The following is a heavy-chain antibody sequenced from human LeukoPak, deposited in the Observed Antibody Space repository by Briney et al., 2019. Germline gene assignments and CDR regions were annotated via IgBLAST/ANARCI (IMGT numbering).Heavy chain of an antibody. CDR1: GFTFSSYW. Sequence: GESLKISCAASGFTFSSYWMSWVRQAPGKGLEWVANIKQDGSEKYYVDSVKGRFTISRDNAKNSLYLQMNSLRAEDTAVYYCASSTWLPRPFQHWGQGTLVTVSS. D-gene: IGHD5-24*01. J-gene: IGHJ1*01. V-gene: IGHV3-7*01. CDR2: IKQDGSEK. CDR3: ASSTWLPRPFQH.